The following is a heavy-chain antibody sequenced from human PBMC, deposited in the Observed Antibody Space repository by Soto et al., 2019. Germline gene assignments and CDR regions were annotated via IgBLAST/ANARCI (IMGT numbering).Heavy chain of an antibody. V-gene: IGHV4-34*01. CDR1: GGSFSGYY. D-gene: IGHD4-17*01. Sequence: QVQLQQWGAGLLKPSETLSLTCAVYGGSFSGYYWSWIRQPPGKGLEWIGEINHSGTTNYNPSLKSRVTISVDPSKNQFSLKLSSVTAADTAVYYCARVGVRDGDYGVSRFDPWGQGTLVTVSS. J-gene: IGHJ5*02. CDR3: ARVGVRDGDYGVSRFDP. CDR2: INHSGTT.